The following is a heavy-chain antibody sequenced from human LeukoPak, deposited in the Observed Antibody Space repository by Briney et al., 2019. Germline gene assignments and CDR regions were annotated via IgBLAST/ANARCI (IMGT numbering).Heavy chain of an antibody. CDR2: ISSSTSTI. D-gene: IGHD5-24*01. CDR3: ARGRFFDS. V-gene: IGHV3-48*01. Sequence: GGSLRLSCAASGFTFSSFGMNWVRQAPGRGLEWVSYISSSTSTIYYADSVKGRFTISRDNAKNSLYLQMNSLRAEDTAVYCCARGRFFDSWGQGALVTVSS. CDR1: GFTFSSFG. J-gene: IGHJ5*01.